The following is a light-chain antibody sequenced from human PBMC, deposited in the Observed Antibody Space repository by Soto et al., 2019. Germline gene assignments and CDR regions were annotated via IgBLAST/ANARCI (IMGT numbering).Light chain of an antibody. CDR1: QSVSSN. CDR3: QQYNNWPRT. V-gene: IGKV3-15*01. J-gene: IGKJ1*01. Sequence: EIVMTQSPATLSVSPGERATLSCRASQSVSSNLVWYQQKPGQAPRLLIYGASTRAPGIPARFSGSGSGTEFTLTISSLQSEDFAVYYCQQYNNWPRTFGQGTKVEIK. CDR2: GAS.